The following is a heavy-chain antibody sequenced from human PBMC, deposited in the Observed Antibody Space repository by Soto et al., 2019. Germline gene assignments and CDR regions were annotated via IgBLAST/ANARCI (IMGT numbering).Heavy chain of an antibody. J-gene: IGHJ4*02. CDR2: ISGSGGTT. CDR1: GFTFSNYN. D-gene: IGHD1-26*01. V-gene: IGHV3-23*01. CDR3: AKERSPSGRWDVHY. Sequence: GGSLRLSCAASGFTFSNYNMNWVRQAPGKGLEWVSVISGSGGTTFYTDSVTGRFTISRDNSRNTVYLEMNSLRVDDTAIYYCAKERSPSGRWDVHYWGQGTLVTVSS.